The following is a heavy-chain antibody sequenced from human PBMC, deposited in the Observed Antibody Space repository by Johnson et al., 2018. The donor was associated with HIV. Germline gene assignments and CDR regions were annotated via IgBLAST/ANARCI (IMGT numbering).Heavy chain of an antibody. CDR1: GFTFSSYA. CDR2: ISHDGSNE. D-gene: IGHD1-14*01. V-gene: IGHV3-30*04. Sequence: QVQLVESGGGVVKPGRSLRLSCAASGFTFSSYAMHWVRQAPGKGLEWVAVISHDGSNEYHADSVKGRFTISRDNSKNTLYLQMNSLRDEDTAVYYCVKEGITMEVDIWGQGTMVTVSS. CDR3: VKEGITMEVDI. J-gene: IGHJ3*02.